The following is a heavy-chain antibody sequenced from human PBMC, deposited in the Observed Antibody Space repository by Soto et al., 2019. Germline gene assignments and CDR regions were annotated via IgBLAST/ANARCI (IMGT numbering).Heavy chain of an antibody. CDR1: GYRFTSYW. CDR3: ARHEATGYCSSTSCPTPAFDI. D-gene: IGHD2-2*01. J-gene: IGHJ3*02. CDR2: IYPGDSDT. V-gene: IGHV5-51*01. Sequence: GESLKISCKGSGYRFTSYWIGWVRQMTGKGLEWMGIIYPGDSDTRYSPSFQGQVTISADKSISTAYLQWSSLKASDNAMYYCARHEATGYCSSTSCPTPAFDIWGQGTMVTVSS.